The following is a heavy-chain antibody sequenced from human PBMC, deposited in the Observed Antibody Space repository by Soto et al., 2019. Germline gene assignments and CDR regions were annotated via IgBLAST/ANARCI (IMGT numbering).Heavy chain of an antibody. Sequence: ASVKVSCKASGYTFTSYGVSWVRQAPGQGLEWMGWISAYNGNTNYAQKLQGRVTMTTDTSTSTAYMELRSLRSDDTAVYYCAREIRFLEWSPQYYMDVWGKGTTVTVSS. D-gene: IGHD3-3*01. CDR1: GYTFTSYG. J-gene: IGHJ6*03. CDR3: AREIRFLEWSPQYYMDV. V-gene: IGHV1-18*01. CDR2: ISAYNGNT.